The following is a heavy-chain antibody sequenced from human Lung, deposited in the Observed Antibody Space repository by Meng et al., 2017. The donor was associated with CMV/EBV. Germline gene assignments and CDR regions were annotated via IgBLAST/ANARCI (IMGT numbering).Heavy chain of an antibody. J-gene: IGHJ2*01. Sequence: GESLKISCAGSGFKFSSFAMHWVRQAPGKGLQWVAFIRYDGTNTYHADPVKGRFSISRDNSKNTLYLQMNSLRAEDTAVYYCAKGGYCTSSSCYMDWYFDLWGRGXLVTVSS. D-gene: IGHD2-2*02. CDR2: IRYDGTNT. CDR3: AKGGYCTSSSCYMDWYFDL. V-gene: IGHV3-30*02. CDR1: GFKFSSFA.